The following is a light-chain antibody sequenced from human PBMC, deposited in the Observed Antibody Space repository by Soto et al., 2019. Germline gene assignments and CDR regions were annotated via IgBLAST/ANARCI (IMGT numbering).Light chain of an antibody. CDR1: SSAVGAYDY. CDR2: EDS. J-gene: IGLJ1*01. V-gene: IGLV2-14*03. CDR3: SSYTSSSTRV. Sequence: QSALTQPASMSGSPGQSITISCTGTSSAVGAYDYVSWYQQHPDKAPKLMIYEDSHRPSGVSNRFYGSKSVNTATLTISGLQAEDEADYYCSSYTSSSTRVFGTGTKVSVL.